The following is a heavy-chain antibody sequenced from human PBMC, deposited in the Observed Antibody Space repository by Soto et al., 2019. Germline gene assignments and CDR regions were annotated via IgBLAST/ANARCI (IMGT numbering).Heavy chain of an antibody. J-gene: IGHJ6*02. CDR2: ISYDGNNK. CDR3: ARAGCDGGRCYTLVGLRYGMDV. Sequence: QVQLVESGGGVVQAGRSLRLSCAASGFTFSSYVMHWVRQAPGKGLEWVAVISYDGNNKYYADSVKGRFTISRDNSKNTLYLQMNSLRAEDTAAYYCARAGCDGGRCYTLVGLRYGMDVWGQGTTVTVSS. D-gene: IGHD2-15*01. V-gene: IGHV3-30-3*01. CDR1: GFTFSSYV.